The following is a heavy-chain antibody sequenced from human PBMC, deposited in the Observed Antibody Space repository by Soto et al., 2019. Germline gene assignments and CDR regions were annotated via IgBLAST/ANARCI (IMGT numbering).Heavy chain of an antibody. J-gene: IGHJ4*02. D-gene: IGHD3-10*01. Sequence: ASVKVSCKASGYTFTSYDINWVRQATGQGLEWMGWMNTNSGNTGYAQKFQGRVTMTRNTSISTAYMELSSLRSEDTAVYYCARGSPYGSGSYQTFDYWGQGTLVTVSS. CDR1: GYTFTSYD. CDR2: MNTNSGNT. CDR3: ARGSPYGSGSYQTFDY. V-gene: IGHV1-8*01.